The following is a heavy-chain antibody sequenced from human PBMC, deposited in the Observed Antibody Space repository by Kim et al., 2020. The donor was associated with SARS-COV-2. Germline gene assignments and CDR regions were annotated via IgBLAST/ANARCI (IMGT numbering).Heavy chain of an antibody. J-gene: IGHJ4*02. V-gene: IGHV5-51*01. D-gene: IGHD4-17*01. Sequence: YSQPFQGQVNLSADKSISTAYLQWSSLKASDTAMYYCARHGYGGIDYFDYWGQGTLVTVSS. CDR3: ARHGYGGIDYFDY.